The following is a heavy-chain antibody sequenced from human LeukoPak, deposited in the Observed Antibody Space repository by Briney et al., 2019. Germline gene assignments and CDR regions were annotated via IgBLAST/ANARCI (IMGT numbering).Heavy chain of an antibody. CDR1: GFTFSSYG. J-gene: IGHJ6*02. Sequence: GGSLRLSCAASGFTFSSYGMHWVRQAPGKGLEWGAVISYDGSNKYYADSVKGRFTISRDNSKNTLYLQMNSLRAEDTAVYYCAKDRGGDYYYYGMDVWGQGTTVTVSS. V-gene: IGHV3-30*18. CDR2: ISYDGSNK. CDR3: AKDRGGDYYYYGMDV.